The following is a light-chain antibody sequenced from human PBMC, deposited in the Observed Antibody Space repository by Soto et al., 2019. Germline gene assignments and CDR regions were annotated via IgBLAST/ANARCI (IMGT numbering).Light chain of an antibody. Sequence: DIQMTQSPSSLSASVGDRVTITCRASQGIRNYLAWYQQKPGKVPRLLMYAASTLQSGVPSRFSGSGSGTDFTLTISSLQPEDVATYYCPKYNSAPWTFGQGTKVEIK. CDR2: AAS. V-gene: IGKV1-27*01. CDR1: QGIRNY. CDR3: PKYNSAPWT. J-gene: IGKJ1*01.